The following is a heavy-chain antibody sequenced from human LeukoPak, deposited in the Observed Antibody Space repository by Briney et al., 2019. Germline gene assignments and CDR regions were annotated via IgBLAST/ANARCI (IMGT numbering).Heavy chain of an antibody. CDR3: ARHAAAPYYFDY. Sequence: PSETLSLTCTVSSYSISSGYYWGWIRQPPGKGLEWIGSIYHSGSTYYNPSLKSRVTISVDTSKNQFSLKLSSVTAADTAVFYCARHAAAPYYFDYWGQGTLVTVSS. CDR2: IYHSGST. V-gene: IGHV4-38-2*02. CDR1: SYSISSGYY. D-gene: IGHD6-25*01. J-gene: IGHJ4*02.